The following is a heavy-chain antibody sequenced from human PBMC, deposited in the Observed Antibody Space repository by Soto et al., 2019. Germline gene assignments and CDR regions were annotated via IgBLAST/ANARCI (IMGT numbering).Heavy chain of an antibody. CDR2: ISAYNGNT. CDR1: GYTFTSYG. D-gene: IGHD2-15*01. CDR3: ASTTGYCSGGSCYSYYYGMDV. V-gene: IGHV1-18*01. J-gene: IGHJ6*02. Sequence: QVQLVQSGAEVKKPGASVKVSCKASGYTFTSYGISWVRQAPGQGLEWMGWISAYNGNTNYAQKLQGRVTMNTDTSTSTAYMELRSLRSDDTAVYYCASTTGYCSGGSCYSYYYGMDVWGQGTTVTVSS.